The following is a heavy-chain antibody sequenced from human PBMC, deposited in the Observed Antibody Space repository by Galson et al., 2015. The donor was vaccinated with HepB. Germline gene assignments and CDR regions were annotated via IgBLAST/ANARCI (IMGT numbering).Heavy chain of an antibody. D-gene: IGHD1-1*01. CDR1: GGSFSSFY. J-gene: IGHJ3*02. CDR2: INHSGST. CDR3: ARLLGGTTWVAFDI. Sequence: LSLTCAVYGGSFSSFYWTWIRQPPGKGLEWIGEINHSGSTNYNPSLKSRVTISVDMSKNQFSLRLTSVTAADTAVYYCARLLGGTTWVAFDIWGHGRMVIVSS. V-gene: IGHV4-34*01.